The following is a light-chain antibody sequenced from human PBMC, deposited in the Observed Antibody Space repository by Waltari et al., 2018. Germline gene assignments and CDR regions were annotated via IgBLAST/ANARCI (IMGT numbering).Light chain of an antibody. Sequence: QSALTQPAHVSGPPGQSITISCTGTSSDVGPYKDAPWYQQPPVKAPKLMIYAVSNRPSGVSNRFSGSKSGNAASLTISGLQAEDEAHYYCSSYTRSSTVVFGGGTKLTVL. CDR2: AVS. V-gene: IGLV2-14*01. CDR1: SSDVGPYKD. CDR3: SSYTRSSTVV. J-gene: IGLJ2*01.